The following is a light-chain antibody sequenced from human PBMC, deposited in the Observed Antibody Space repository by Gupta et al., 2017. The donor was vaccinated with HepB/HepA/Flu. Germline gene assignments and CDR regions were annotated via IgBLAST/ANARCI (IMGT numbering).Light chain of an antibody. CDR2: GAS. Sequence: EIVMTQSPATLFVSPGERATLSCRASQSVSGSVAWYQHRPGQPLRLLIYGASTRATGVPVRFSGSGSGTEFTLTITSLQSEDFALYYCQKYYLWPPITFGQGTRLETK. CDR1: QSVSGS. CDR3: QKYYLWPPIT. J-gene: IGKJ5*01. V-gene: IGKV3-15*01.